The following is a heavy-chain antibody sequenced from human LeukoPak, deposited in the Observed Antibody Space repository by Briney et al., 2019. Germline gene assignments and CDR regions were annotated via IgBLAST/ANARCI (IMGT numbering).Heavy chain of an antibody. D-gene: IGHD3-22*01. CDR1: GYTFTGYY. J-gene: IGHJ4*02. CDR3: ARDLPVYYYDSSGYLSDY. V-gene: IGHV1-2*06. Sequence: GSVKVSCKASGYTFTGYYMHWVRQAPGQGLEWMGRINPNSGGTNYAQKFQGRVTMTRDTSISTAYMELSRLRSDDTAVYYCARDLPVYYYDSSGYLSDYWGQGTLVTVSS. CDR2: INPNSGGT.